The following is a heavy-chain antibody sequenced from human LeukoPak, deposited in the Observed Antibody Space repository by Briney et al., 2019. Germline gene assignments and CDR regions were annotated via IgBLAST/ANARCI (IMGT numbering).Heavy chain of an antibody. CDR1: GFTFSSYA. J-gene: IGHJ4*02. CDR3: AKVNSGYDMGFDY. V-gene: IGHV3-23*01. CDR2: ISGSGGST. D-gene: IGHD5-12*01. Sequence: GGSLRLSCAASGFTFSSYAMSGVRQAPGKGLEWVSAISGSGGSTYYADSVKGRFTISRDNSKNTLYLQMNSLRAEDTAVYYCAKVNSGYDMGFDYWGQGTLVTVSS.